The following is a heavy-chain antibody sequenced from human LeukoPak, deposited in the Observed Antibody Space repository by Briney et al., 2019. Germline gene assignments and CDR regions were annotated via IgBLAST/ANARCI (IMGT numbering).Heavy chain of an antibody. CDR1: GFTFSSYW. V-gene: IGHV3-30*03. J-gene: IGHJ4*02. D-gene: IGHD2-15*01. CDR2: ISYDGSNK. Sequence: GGSLRLSCAASGFTFSSYWMNWARQAPGKGLEWVAVISYDGSNKYYADSVKGRFTISRDNSKNTLYLQMNSLRAEDTAVYYCASGYCSGGSCPPFGYWGQGTLVTVSS. CDR3: ASGYCSGGSCPPFGY.